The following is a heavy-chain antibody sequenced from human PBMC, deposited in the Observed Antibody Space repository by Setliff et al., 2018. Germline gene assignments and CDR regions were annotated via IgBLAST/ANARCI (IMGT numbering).Heavy chain of an antibody. J-gene: IGHJ4*02. CDR1: GGSVKSHY. CDR3: AIGGGYCDFFDCFPFDN. CDR2: VFYSGDT. Sequence: SETLSLTCTVSGGSVKSHYWSWIRQTPEKGLEWIGFVFYSGDTRYNPSLKSRVTMSVDTSKNQFSLMLTSVTAADTALYYCAIGGGYCDFFDCFPFDNWGQGFLVTVSS. D-gene: IGHD3-16*01. V-gene: IGHV4-59*02.